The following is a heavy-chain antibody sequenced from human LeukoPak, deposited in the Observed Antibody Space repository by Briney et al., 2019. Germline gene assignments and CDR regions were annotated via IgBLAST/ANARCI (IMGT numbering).Heavy chain of an antibody. D-gene: IGHD3-10*01. CDR1: GGSFNGYC. J-gene: IGHJ4*02. CDR2: INRGGST. Sequence: SETLSLTCAVYGGSFNGYCWTWLRQPPGKGLEWIGEINRGGSTDYNPSLKSRVTISVDTSKNQFSLRLSSVTAADTAVYYCARGRGSGSYYHYWGQGTLVTVSS. V-gene: IGHV4-34*01. CDR3: ARGRGSGSYYHY.